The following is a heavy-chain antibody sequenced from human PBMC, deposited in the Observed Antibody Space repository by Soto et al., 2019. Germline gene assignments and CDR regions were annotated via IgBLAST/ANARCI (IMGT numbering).Heavy chain of an antibody. CDR3: AKDLYYYRSGAVAFDI. J-gene: IGHJ3*02. CDR1: GFTFSSYA. Sequence: GSLRLSCAASGFTFSSYAMSWVRQAPGKGLEWVSAISGSGGSTYYADSVKGRFTISRDNSKNTLYLQMNSLRAEDTAVYYCAKDLYYYRSGAVAFDIWGQGTMVTVSS. D-gene: IGHD3-10*01. V-gene: IGHV3-23*01. CDR2: ISGSGGST.